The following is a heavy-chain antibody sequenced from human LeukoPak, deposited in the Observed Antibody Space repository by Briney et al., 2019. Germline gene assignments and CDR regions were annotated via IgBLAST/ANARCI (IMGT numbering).Heavy chain of an antibody. Sequence: PGGSLRLSCAAPGFTVSSNYMSWVRQAPGKGLEWVSVIYSGGSTYYADSVKGRFTISRDNSKNTLYLQMNSLRAEDTAVYYCARDERWELPGTWGQGTLVTVSS. CDR3: ARDERWELPGT. CDR1: GFTVSSNY. CDR2: IYSGGST. V-gene: IGHV3-53*01. D-gene: IGHD1-26*01. J-gene: IGHJ4*02.